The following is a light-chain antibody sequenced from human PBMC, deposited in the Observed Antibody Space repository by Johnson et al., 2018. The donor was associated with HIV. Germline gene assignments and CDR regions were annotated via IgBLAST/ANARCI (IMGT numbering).Light chain of an antibody. Sequence: QSVLTQPPSVSAAPGQKVTISCSGSTYNIGNNYVSWYQQLPGTAPTLLIYEKNKRPSGIPDRFSASQSGTSATLDITGLQTGDEADYYCGTWDSSLSAFYVFGTGTKITVL. CDR1: TYNIGNNY. CDR2: EKN. V-gene: IGLV1-51*02. J-gene: IGLJ1*01. CDR3: GTWDSSLSAFYV.